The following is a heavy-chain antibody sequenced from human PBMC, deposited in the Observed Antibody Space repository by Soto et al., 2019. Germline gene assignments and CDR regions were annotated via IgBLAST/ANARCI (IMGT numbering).Heavy chain of an antibody. CDR3: ARESEDLTSNFDY. V-gene: IGHV3-21*06. Sequence: EVQLVESGGGLVKPGGSLRLSCAASGFTFTRYSMNWAGQAPGKGLEWASSISSTTNYIYYGDSMKGRFTISRDNAKNSLYLEMNSLRAEDTAVYYCARESEDLTSNFDYWGQGTLVTVSS. CDR2: ISSTTNYI. CDR1: GFTFTRYS. J-gene: IGHJ4*02.